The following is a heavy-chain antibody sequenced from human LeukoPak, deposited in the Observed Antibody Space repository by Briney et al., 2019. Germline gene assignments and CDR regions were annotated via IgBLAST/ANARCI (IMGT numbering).Heavy chain of an antibody. V-gene: IGHV4-59*01. CDR1: GGSITTDH. CDR2: IYYTGRT. CDR3: ARKNDFEI. Sequence: PSETLSLTCPVSGGSITTDHWNWIRQPPGKGLEWIGCIYYTGRTYYNPSLESGVTISVDMSKSQFSLRLTSVTAADTALYYCARKNDFEIWGQGTLVTVSS. J-gene: IGHJ3*02. D-gene: IGHD2/OR15-2a*01.